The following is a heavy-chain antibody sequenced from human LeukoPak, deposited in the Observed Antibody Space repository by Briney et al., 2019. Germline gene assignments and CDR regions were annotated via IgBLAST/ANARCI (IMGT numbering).Heavy chain of an antibody. D-gene: IGHD3-3*01. CDR1: GYNFTSYW. Sequence: GEALQISCKGSGYNFTSYWIGWVRRMPGKGLEWMGIIYPGDSDSRLSPSLQGQVTISADKSISTAYLQWNSLKASDTAIYYCARLKGFSNWFDPWGQGTLVTVSS. V-gene: IGHV5-51*01. J-gene: IGHJ5*02. CDR3: ARLKGFSNWFDP. CDR2: IYPGDSDS.